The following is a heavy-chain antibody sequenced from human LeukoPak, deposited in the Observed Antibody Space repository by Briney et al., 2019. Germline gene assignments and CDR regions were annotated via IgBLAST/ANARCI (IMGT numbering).Heavy chain of an antibody. V-gene: IGHV1-2*04. Sequence: ASEKVSCKASGYTFTGYYMHWVRQAPGQGLEWMGWINPNSGGTNYAQKFQGWVTMTRDTSISTAYMELSRLRSDDTAVYYCARGVVDTAEFDIWGQGTMVTVSS. CDR2: INPNSGGT. J-gene: IGHJ3*02. CDR3: ARGVVDTAEFDI. D-gene: IGHD5-18*01. CDR1: GYTFTGYY.